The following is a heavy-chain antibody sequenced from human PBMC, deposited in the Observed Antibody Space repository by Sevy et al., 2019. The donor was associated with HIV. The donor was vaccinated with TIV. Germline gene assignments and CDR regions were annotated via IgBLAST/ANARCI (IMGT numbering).Heavy chain of an antibody. Sequence: SETLSLTCTVSGGSINSGDYYWSWIRQHPEKGLEWIGYIFHTGSTYYNRSFKRRATISVETSKNQFFLNLSLMTAADTAVYYCAREGTKGVWFDPWGQGTLVTVSS. D-gene: IGHD3-16*01. CDR2: IFHTGST. V-gene: IGHV4-31*03. CDR3: AREGTKGVWFDP. J-gene: IGHJ5*02. CDR1: GGSINSGDYY.